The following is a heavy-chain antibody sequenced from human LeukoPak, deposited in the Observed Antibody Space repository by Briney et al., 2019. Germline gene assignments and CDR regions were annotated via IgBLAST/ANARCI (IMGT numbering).Heavy chain of an antibody. V-gene: IGHV3-23*01. Sequence: GGSLRLSCAASGFTFSTYAMSWVRQAPGKGLGWVAFISGSGRNTYYADSVKGRFTISRDNSNNTLYLQLDSLKAEDTAVYYCAKPLGVTMLGFDYWGQGTLVTVSS. CDR1: GFTFSTYA. J-gene: IGHJ4*02. CDR3: AKPLGVTMLGFDY. D-gene: IGHD3-10*02. CDR2: ISGSGRNT.